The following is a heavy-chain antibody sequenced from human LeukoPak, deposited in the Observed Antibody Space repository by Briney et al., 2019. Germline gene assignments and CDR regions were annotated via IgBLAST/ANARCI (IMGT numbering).Heavy chain of an antibody. CDR2: ISSSSSTI. J-gene: IGHJ3*02. Sequence: GGSLRLSCAASGFTFSSYAMSWVRQAPGKGLEWVSYISSSSSTIYYADSVKGRFTISRDNAKNSLSLQMNSLRDEDTAVYYCARYFEIGGSGYDAFDIWGQGTMVTVSS. D-gene: IGHD3-22*01. V-gene: IGHV3-48*02. CDR3: ARYFEIGGSGYDAFDI. CDR1: GFTFSSYA.